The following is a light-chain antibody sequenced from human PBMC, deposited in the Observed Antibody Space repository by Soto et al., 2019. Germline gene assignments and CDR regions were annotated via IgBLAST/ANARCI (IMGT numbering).Light chain of an antibody. CDR2: GAS. CDR3: QHYGSSRT. Sequence: EIVLTQSPGTLSLSPWERVTLSCRASQTVSSYLAWYQQKPGQAPRLLIYGASSRATGIPDRFSGSGSGTDFSLTISRLEPEDLAVYYCQHYGSSRTFGQGTKVDIK. V-gene: IGKV3-20*01. J-gene: IGKJ1*01. CDR1: QTVSSY.